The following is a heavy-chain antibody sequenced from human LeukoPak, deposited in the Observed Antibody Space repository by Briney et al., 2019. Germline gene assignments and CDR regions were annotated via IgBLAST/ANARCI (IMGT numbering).Heavy chain of an antibody. CDR2: ISYDGSNK. Sequence: GRSLRLSCAASGFTFSSYAIHWVRQAPGKGLEWVAVISYDGSNKYYADSVKGRFTISRDNSKNTLYLQMNSLRTEDTAVYYCARPYGGYVDYYFDYWGQGTLVTVSS. V-gene: IGHV3-30*04. CDR3: ARPYGGYVDYYFDY. J-gene: IGHJ4*02. D-gene: IGHD5-12*01. CDR1: GFTFSSYA.